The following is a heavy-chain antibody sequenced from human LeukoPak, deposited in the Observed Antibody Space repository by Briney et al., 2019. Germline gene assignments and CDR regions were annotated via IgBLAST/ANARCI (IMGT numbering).Heavy chain of an antibody. CDR1: GYSFTSYW. V-gene: IGHV5-51*01. J-gene: IGHJ5*02. CDR3: ARLIGYCSGGSCSGGNWFDP. Sequence: GESLKISCKGSGYSFTSYWIGWVRQMPGKGLEWMGIIYPGDSDTRYSPSFQGQVTISADKSISTAYLQWSSLKASDTAMYYCARLIGYCSGGSCSGGNWFDPWGQGTLVTVSS. D-gene: IGHD2-15*01. CDR2: IYPGDSDT.